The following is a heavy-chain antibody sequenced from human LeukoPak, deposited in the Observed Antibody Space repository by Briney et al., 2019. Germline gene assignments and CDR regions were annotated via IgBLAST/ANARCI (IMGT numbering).Heavy chain of an antibody. V-gene: IGHV3-23*01. J-gene: IGHJ4*02. CDR2: ISGSGGST. Sequence: GGSLRLSCAASGFTFSSYAMSWVRQAPGKGLEWVSAISGSGGSTYYADSVKGRFTISRDNSKNTLYLQMNSLRAEDTAVYYCAKDLAPQWLVGAYYFDYWGQGTLVTVSS. CDR1: GFTFSSYA. CDR3: AKDLAPQWLVGAYYFDY. D-gene: IGHD6-19*01.